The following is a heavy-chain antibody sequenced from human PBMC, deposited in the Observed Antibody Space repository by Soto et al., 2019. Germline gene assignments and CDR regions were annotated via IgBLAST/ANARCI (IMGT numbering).Heavy chain of an antibody. Sequence: EVQLLESGGGLVQPGGSLRLSCVASGFTFTYYSMSWVRQAPGKGLEWVSHISGSGDATYYADSVKGRFTISRDNFKNTLYLQMNILRADDTAVYYFADPVPAAAHYDYYDMDVWGQGTTVTVSS. J-gene: IGHJ6*02. D-gene: IGHD2-2*01. CDR2: ISGSGDAT. V-gene: IGHV3-23*01. CDR3: ADPVPAAAHYDYYDMDV. CDR1: GFTFTYYS.